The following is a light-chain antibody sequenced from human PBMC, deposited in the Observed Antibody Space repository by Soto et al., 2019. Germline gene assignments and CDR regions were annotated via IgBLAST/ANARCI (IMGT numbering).Light chain of an antibody. CDR1: ALPKKF. CDR2: EDT. CDR3: YSTDSTGTQRV. V-gene: IGLV3-10*01. Sequence: SYELTQSPSLSVSPGQEAKITCSGDALPKKFAYWYRQKSGQAPVLVIYEDTKRPSGIPERFSGSSSGTVATLTVSGAQVDDEGDYYCYSTDSTGTQRVFGGRTKLTVL. J-gene: IGLJ2*01.